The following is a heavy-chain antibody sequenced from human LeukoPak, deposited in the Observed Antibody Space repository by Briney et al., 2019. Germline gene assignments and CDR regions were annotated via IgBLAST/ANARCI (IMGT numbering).Heavy chain of an antibody. Sequence: GRSLRLSCAASGFTFNSYSMHWVRQAPGKGLEWVAVISYDGSNKYYADSVKGRFTISRDNSKNTVYLQMNSLRAEDTAVYYCAREEVNEYFQHWGQGTLVTVSS. CDR2: ISYDGSNK. J-gene: IGHJ1*01. CDR1: GFTFNSYS. D-gene: IGHD3-10*01. V-gene: IGHV3-30-3*01. CDR3: AREEVNEYFQH.